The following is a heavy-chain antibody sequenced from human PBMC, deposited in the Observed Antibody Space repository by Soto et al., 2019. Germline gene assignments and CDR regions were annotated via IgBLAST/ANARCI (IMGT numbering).Heavy chain of an antibody. J-gene: IGHJ4*02. CDR1: GGSINTYY. Sequence: SETLSLTCTVSGGSINTYYWGWIRQPPGKGLEWIGYIYYSGSTNYNPSLKRRVTISVDTSKNQFSLKLSSVTAADTGVYYCARVKQYYDTSGRAYYFDHWGQGALVTVSS. CDR3: ARVKQYYDTSGRAYYFDH. V-gene: IGHV4-59*01. CDR2: IYYSGST. D-gene: IGHD3-22*01.